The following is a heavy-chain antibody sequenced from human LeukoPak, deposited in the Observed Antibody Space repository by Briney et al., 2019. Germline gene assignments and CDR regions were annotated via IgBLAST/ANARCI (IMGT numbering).Heavy chain of an antibody. CDR1: GFTFSSYA. V-gene: IGHV3-30-3*01. Sequence: GGSLRLSCAASGFTFSSYAMHWVRQAPGKGLEWVAVISYDGSNKYYADSVKGRFTISRDDSKNTLYLQMNSLRAEDTAVYYCAKDHRGYSSSSLGAFDIWGQGTMVTVSS. J-gene: IGHJ3*02. CDR2: ISYDGSNK. D-gene: IGHD6-13*01. CDR3: AKDHRGYSSSSLGAFDI.